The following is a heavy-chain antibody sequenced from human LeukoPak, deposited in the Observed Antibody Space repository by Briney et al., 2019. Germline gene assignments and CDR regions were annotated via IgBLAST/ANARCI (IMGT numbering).Heavy chain of an antibody. CDR2: IRGSGDRT. D-gene: IGHD6-19*01. CDR1: GFRFTNYA. Sequence: GGSRRLSCVASGFRFTNYAMTWVRQAPGEGLEWVSAIRGSGDRTSYVDSVKGRFTISRDKSKNTLYLQMNSLRAEDTAVYYCARDDAVDGGYLDYWGRGALVTVYS. CDR3: ARDDAVDGGYLDY. J-gene: IGHJ4*02. V-gene: IGHV3-23*01.